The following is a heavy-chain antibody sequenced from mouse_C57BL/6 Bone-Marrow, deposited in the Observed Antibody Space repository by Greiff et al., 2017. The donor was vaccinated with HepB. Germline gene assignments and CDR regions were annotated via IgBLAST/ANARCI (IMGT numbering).Heavy chain of an antibody. D-gene: IGHD2-4*01. Sequence: VQLQQPGTELVKPGASVKLSCKASGYTFPSYWMPWVKQRPGQGLEWIGNINPSNGGTNYNEKFKSKATLTVDKSSSTAYMQLSSLTAEDSAVYYCARLELRRAYYFDYWGQGTTLTVSS. V-gene: IGHV1-53*01. J-gene: IGHJ2*01. CDR3: ARLELRRAYYFDY. CDR2: INPSNGGT. CDR1: GYTFPSYW.